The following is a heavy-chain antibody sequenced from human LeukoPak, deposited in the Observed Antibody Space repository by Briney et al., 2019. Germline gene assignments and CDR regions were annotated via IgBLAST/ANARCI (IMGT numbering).Heavy chain of an antibody. CDR3: ARFRTLTTHFDY. D-gene: IGHD4-11*01. CDR2: IFYSGST. CDR1: GGSISSSGYY. V-gene: IGHV4-39*01. J-gene: IGHJ4*02. Sequence: SETLSLTCTVSGGSISSSGYYWGWIRQPQGKRLEWIGTIFYSGSTYYNPSLMSLVTISIDTSKNHFSLKLSSVTAADTAVYYCARFRTLTTHFDYWGQGTLVTVSS.